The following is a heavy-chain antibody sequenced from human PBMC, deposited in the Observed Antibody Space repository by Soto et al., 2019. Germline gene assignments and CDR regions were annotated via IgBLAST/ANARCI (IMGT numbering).Heavy chain of an antibody. CDR2: INHSGST. J-gene: IGHJ4*02. V-gene: IGHV4-34*01. CDR1: GGSFSGYY. Sequence: SETLSLTCAVYGGSFSGYYWSWIRQPPGKGLEWIGEINHSGSTNYNPSLKSRVTISVDTSKNQFSLKLSSVTAADTAVYYCARGRGDGSSSSWYNYFDYWGQGTLVTVSS. D-gene: IGHD6-13*01. CDR3: ARGRGDGSSSSWYNYFDY.